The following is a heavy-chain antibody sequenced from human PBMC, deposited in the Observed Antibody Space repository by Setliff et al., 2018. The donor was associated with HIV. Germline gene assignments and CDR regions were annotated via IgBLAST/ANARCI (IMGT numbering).Heavy chain of an antibody. J-gene: IGHJ4*02. CDR1: GGSISSYY. CDR3: ASGNCAGDCYHDY. CDR2: IYYSGST. V-gene: IGHV4-59*08. D-gene: IGHD2-21*02. Sequence: SETLSLTCTVSGGSISSYYWSWIRQPPGKGLEWIGYIYYSGSTNYNPSLKRRVTISVDTSKNQFSLKLSSVTAADTAVYYCASGNCAGDCYHDYWGQGTLVTVSS.